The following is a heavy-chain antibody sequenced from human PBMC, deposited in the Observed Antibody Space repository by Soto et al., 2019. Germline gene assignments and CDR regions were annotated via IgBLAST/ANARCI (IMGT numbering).Heavy chain of an antibody. V-gene: IGHV4-59*01. CDR1: GGSISSYY. CDR3: ARGDPLLWFGEKVYYGMDV. J-gene: IGHJ6*02. Sequence: QVQLQESGPGLVKPSETLSLTCTVSGGSISSYYWSWIRQPPGKGLERIGYIYYSGRTNYNPSLKSRVTISVDTSKNQFSLKLSSVTAADTAVYYCARGDPLLWFGEKVYYGMDVWGQGTTVTVSS. CDR2: IYYSGRT. D-gene: IGHD3-10*01.